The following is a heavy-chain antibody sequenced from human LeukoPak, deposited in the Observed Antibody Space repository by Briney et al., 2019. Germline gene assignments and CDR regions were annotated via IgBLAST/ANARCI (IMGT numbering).Heavy chain of an antibody. CDR3: AREGNHDYGDYVLGY. J-gene: IGHJ4*02. D-gene: IGHD4-17*01. CDR1: GFTFSSYW. V-gene: IGHV3-7*01. Sequence: SGGSLRLSCAASGFTFSSYWMSWVRQAPGKGLEWVANIKQDGSEKYYVDSVKGRFTISRDNAKNSLYLQMNSLRAEDTAVYYCAREGNHDYGDYVLGYWGQGTLVTVSS. CDR2: IKQDGSEK.